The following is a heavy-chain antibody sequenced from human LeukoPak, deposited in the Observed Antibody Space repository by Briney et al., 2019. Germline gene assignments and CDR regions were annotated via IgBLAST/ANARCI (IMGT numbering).Heavy chain of an antibody. D-gene: IGHD2-2*01. Sequence: GGSLRLSCAASGFTFSSYSMKWVRQAPGKGVEWASSISSSSRYIYYADSVKGRFTISRDNAKNSLYLQMNSLRAEDTAVYYCAREIVVVPAATGDYWGQGTLVTVSS. V-gene: IGHV3-21*01. CDR3: AREIVVVPAATGDY. CDR1: GFTFSSYS. CDR2: ISSSSRYI. J-gene: IGHJ4*02.